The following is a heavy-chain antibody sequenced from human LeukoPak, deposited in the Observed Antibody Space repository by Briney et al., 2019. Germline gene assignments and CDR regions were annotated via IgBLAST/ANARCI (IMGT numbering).Heavy chain of an antibody. CDR2: ISSSSTTI. CDR3: ALIAVDWQQPFDY. Sequence: GGSLRLSCAASGFTFSSYAMSWVRQVPGKGLEWISYISSSSTTIKYADSVKGRFIISRDNAKNSVYLQMNSLRAEDTAVYYCALIAVDWQQPFDYWGQGTLVTVSS. J-gene: IGHJ4*02. CDR1: GFTFSSYA. V-gene: IGHV3-48*01. D-gene: IGHD6-13*01.